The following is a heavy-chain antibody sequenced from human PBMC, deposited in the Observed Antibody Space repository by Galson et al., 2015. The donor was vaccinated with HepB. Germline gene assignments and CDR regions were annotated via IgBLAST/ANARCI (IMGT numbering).Heavy chain of an antibody. Sequence: SLRLSCAASGFSFSSHGMHWVRQAPGKGLEWVAVIWYDGSNKYYTDSVEGRFTISRDNSKNTLYLQMNSLRAEDTAVYYCARDGKIFFDYGDNMGWYFDLWGRGSLVTVSS. D-gene: IGHD4-23*01. CDR1: GFSFSSHG. CDR3: ARDGKIFFDYGDNMGWYFDL. J-gene: IGHJ2*01. V-gene: IGHV3-33*01. CDR2: IWYDGSNK.